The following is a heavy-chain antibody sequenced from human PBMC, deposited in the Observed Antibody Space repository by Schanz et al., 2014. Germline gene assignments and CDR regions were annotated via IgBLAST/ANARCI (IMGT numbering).Heavy chain of an antibody. J-gene: IGHJ4*02. V-gene: IGHV3-21*01. CDR2: ISSSYSYI. D-gene: IGHD2-2*01. CDR1: GFTFSSYT. Sequence: EVQLVESGGGLVKPGGSLRLSCAASGFTFSSYTMNWVRQAPGKGLEWVSSISSSYSYIYYADSVKGRFTISRDNAKNSLYLQMNSLGAEDTAVYYCARDYGPGRGYQLLPFDYWGQGTLVTVSS. CDR3: ARDYGPGRGYQLLPFDY.